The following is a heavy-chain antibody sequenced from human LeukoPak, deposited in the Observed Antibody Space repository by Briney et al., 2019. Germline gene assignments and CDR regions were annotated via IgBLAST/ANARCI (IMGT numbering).Heavy chain of an antibody. J-gene: IGHJ4*02. V-gene: IGHV3-23*01. CDR2: ITGSGSST. CDR3: ARVGSEMDCTGGSCYLGY. D-gene: IGHD2-15*01. CDR1: GFTFSRFA. Sequence: GGSLRLSCAASGFTFSRFAMTWVRQAPGKGLEWVSAITGSGSSTYYADSVKGRFTISRDNSKNTLYLQMNSLRADDTAVYYCARVGSEMDCTGGSCYLGYWGQGTLVTVSS.